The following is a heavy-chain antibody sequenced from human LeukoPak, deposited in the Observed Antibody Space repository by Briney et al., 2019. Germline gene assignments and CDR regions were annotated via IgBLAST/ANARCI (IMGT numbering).Heavy chain of an antibody. CDR1: GFTFSSYW. Sequence: GGSLRLSCAASGFTFSSYWMSWVRQAPGKGLERVANINQDGSEQYYVDSVKGRFTISRDNAKNSLYLQMNSLRAEDTALYYCASGDGGAWGQGTLVTVSS. D-gene: IGHD3-16*01. J-gene: IGHJ5*02. CDR3: ASGDGGA. V-gene: IGHV3-7*03. CDR2: INQDGSEQ.